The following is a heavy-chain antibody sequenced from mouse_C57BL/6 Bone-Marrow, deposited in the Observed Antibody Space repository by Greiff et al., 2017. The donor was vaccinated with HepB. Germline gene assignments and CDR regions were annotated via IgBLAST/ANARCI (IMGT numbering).Heavy chain of an antibody. CDR3: ARLEGYGFAY. V-gene: IGHV1-26*01. Sequence: VQLKQSGPELVKPGASVKISCKASGYTFTDYYMNWVKQSHGKSLEWIGDINPNNGGTSYNQKFKGKATLTVDKSSSTAYMELRSLTSEDSAVYYCARLEGYGFAYWGQGTLVTVSA. CDR1: GYTFTDYY. D-gene: IGHD2-2*01. CDR2: INPNNGGT. J-gene: IGHJ3*01.